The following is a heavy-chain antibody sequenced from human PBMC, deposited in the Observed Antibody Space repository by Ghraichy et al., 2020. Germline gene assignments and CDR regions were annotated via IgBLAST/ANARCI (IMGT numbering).Heavy chain of an antibody. Sequence: SETLSLTCSVSGYSITDAFYWGWIRQSPGKAMEWIGSIGHTGTTHYNPSLKSRVTMSLDTSKNQFSLNVISVTAADTAVYYCARDWGAKNWFGLWGQGTLITVSS. V-gene: IGHV4-38-2*02. CDR1: GYSITDAFY. D-gene: IGHD3-16*01. CDR3: ARDWGAKNWFGL. CDR2: IGHTGTT. J-gene: IGHJ5*02.